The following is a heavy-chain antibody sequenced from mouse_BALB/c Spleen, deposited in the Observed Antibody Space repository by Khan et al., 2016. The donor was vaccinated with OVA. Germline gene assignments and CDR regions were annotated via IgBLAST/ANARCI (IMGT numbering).Heavy chain of an antibody. CDR1: GFTFSTYG. J-gene: IGHJ3*01. D-gene: IGHD1-1*01. CDR2: VSTGGSYT. Sequence: EVQGVESGGDLVKPGGSLKLSCAASGFTFSTYGMSWVRQAPDKRLEWVATVSTGGSYTYYPDSVKGRFTISRDNAKNTLYLQMSGLRSEYTAMFYCTSLAEYYDSEGFAYWGQGTLVTVSA. CDR3: TSLAEYYDSEGFAY. V-gene: IGHV5-6*01.